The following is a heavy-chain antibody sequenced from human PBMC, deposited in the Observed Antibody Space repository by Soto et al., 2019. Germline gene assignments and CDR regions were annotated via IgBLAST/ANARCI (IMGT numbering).Heavy chain of an antibody. CDR3: ARPTQRDIHDAFDI. Sequence: QVQLQESGPGLVKPSQTLPLTCTVSGGSISSGGYYWSWIRQHPGKGLEWIGYIYYSGSTYYNPSLKSRVTISVDTSKNQFSLKLSSVTAADTAVYYCARPTQRDIHDAFDIWGQGTMVTVSS. CDR2: IYYSGST. CDR1: GGSISSGGYY. V-gene: IGHV4-31*03. J-gene: IGHJ3*02. D-gene: IGHD2-15*01.